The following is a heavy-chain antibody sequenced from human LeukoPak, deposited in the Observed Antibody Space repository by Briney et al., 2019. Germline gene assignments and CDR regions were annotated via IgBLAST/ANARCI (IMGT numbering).Heavy chain of an antibody. V-gene: IGHV4-39*01. CDR1: GGSISSSSYY. CDR2: IFYSGST. J-gene: IGHJ4*02. D-gene: IGHD4-11*01. Sequence: SETLSLTCTVSGGSISSSSYYWAWIRQPPGKGLEWIATIFYSGSTYYNPSLKSRVTISVDTSNNQFTLEVNTVTAADTAVYYCARHAAIRNYVGTLDSWSQGSLVTVSS. CDR3: ARHAAIRNYVGTLDS.